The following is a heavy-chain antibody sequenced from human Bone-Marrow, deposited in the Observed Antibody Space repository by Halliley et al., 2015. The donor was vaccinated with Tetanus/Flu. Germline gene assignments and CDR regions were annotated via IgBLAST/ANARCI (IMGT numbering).Heavy chain of an antibody. D-gene: IGHD6-19*01. V-gene: IGHV4-59*01. Sequence: EWLGNIYFSGSTNSNPSLKSRVAISVDTSKNQFSLKLSSVTAADTAVYYCAKEEDGWIDYWGQGTLVAVSS. CDR3: AKEEDGWIDY. CDR2: IYFSGST. J-gene: IGHJ4*02.